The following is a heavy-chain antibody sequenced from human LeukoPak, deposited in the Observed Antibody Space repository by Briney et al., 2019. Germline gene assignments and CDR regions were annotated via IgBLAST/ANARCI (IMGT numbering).Heavy chain of an antibody. CDR2: INPNSGGT. Sequence: ASVKVSCKASEYTFTGYYIHWVRQAPGQGLEWMGWINPNSGGTNYAQKFQGRVTMTRDTSISTPYMELSRLRSDDTAVYYCARVIWGSYRSSGDWGQGTLVTVSS. V-gene: IGHV1-2*02. CDR1: EYTFTGYY. J-gene: IGHJ4*02. D-gene: IGHD3-16*02. CDR3: ARVIWGSYRSSGD.